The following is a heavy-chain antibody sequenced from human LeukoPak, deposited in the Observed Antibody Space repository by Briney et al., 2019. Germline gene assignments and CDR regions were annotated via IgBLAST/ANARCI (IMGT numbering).Heavy chain of an antibody. CDR3: ARLILSEKYYGNYFDY. D-gene: IGHD3-10*01. V-gene: IGHV1-8*01. Sequence: ASVKVSCKASGYTSTSFDINWVRQATGQGLEWMGWVNPNSGNTGYAQKFQGRVTMTRNTSTSTAYMELSSLTSEDTAVYFCARLILSEKYYGNYFDYWGQGTLVTVSS. CDR2: VNPNSGNT. J-gene: IGHJ4*02. CDR1: GYTSTSFD.